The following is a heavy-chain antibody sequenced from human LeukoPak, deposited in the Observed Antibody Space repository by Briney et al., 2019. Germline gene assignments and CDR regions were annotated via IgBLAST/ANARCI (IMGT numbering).Heavy chain of an antibody. CDR1: GGSVTTSSFY. CDR2: IYYSGIT. J-gene: IGHJ3*02. V-gene: IGHV4-39*07. Sequence: SETLSLTCTLSGGSVTTSSFYWAWIRQPPGKGLECIGTIYYSGITYYHSSLKSRVTISVDTSKHQFSLKLNSVTAADTAVYFCAKSGPAAGRHDAFDIWGQGTMVTVSS. CDR3: AKSGPAAGRHDAFDI. D-gene: IGHD2-2*01.